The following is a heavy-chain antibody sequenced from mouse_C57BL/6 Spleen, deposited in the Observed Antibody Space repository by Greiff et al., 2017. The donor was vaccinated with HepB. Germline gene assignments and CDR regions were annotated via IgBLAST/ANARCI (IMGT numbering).Heavy chain of an antibody. CDR3: ARYWDWYFDV. D-gene: IGHD4-1*01. Sequence: VHVKQSGPELVKPGASVKIPCKASGYTFTDYNMDWVKQSHGKSLEWIGDINPNNGGTIYNQKFKGKATLTVDKSSSTAYMELRSLTSEDTAVYYCARYWDWYFDVWGTGTTVTVSS. CDR2: INPNNGGT. J-gene: IGHJ1*03. V-gene: IGHV1-18*01. CDR1: GYTFTDYN.